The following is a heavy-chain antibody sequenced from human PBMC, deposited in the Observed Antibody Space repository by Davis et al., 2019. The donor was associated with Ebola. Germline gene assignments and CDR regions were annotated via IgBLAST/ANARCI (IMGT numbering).Heavy chain of an antibody. J-gene: IGHJ4*02. D-gene: IGHD3-10*01. Sequence: PGGSLRLSCAASGFTFSRYWMHWVRQVPGKGLVWVSRMNSDGSTTRYADSVKGRFTISRDNAKNSLYLQMNTLRAEDTAVYYCARRYYGSGTYYKDYWGQGTLVTVSS. CDR2: MNSDGSTT. V-gene: IGHV3-74*01. CDR1: GFTFSRYW. CDR3: ARRYYGSGTYYKDY.